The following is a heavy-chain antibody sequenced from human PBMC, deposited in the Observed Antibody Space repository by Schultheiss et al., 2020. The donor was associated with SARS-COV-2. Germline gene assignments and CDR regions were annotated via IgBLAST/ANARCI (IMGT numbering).Heavy chain of an antibody. CDR1: GGSISSYY. Sequence: SETLSLTCTVSGGSISSYYWSWIRQPPGKGLEWIGYIYYSGNTYYNPSLKSRVTISVDTSKNQFSLKLSSVTAADTAVYYCARAAPYKGYYYGMDVWGQGTTVTVSS. CDR3: ARAAPYKGYYYGMDV. D-gene: IGHD1-14*01. CDR2: IYYSGNT. V-gene: IGHV4-59*01. J-gene: IGHJ6*02.